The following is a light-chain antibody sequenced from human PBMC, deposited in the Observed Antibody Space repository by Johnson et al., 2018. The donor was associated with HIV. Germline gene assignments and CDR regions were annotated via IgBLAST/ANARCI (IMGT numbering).Light chain of an antibody. CDR3: GTWDTSLSARGV. CDR2: ENN. CDR1: SSNIGNNY. Sequence: QSVLTQPPSVSAAPGQKVTISCSGSSSNIGNNYVSWYQHLPGTAPKLLIYENNKRPSGIPDRFSGSKSGTSATLGITGLQTGDEADYYCGTWDTSLSARGVFGTGPKVTVL. J-gene: IGLJ1*01. V-gene: IGLV1-51*02.